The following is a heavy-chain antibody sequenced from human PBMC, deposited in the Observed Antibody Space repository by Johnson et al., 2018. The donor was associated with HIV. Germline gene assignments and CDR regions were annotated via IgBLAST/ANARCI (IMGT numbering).Heavy chain of an antibody. CDR3: ATDIVVVLAVGVDAFDI. V-gene: IGHV3-7*01. CDR2: IKQDGSEK. J-gene: IGHJ3*02. Sequence: VESGGGVVRPGGSLRLSCAASGFTFSSYWMSWVRQAPGKGLEWVANIKQDGSEKYYVDSARGRFTISRDNAKNSLYWQRSSLRAEDRAVYYCATDIVVVLAVGVDAFDIWGQGTMVIVSS. D-gene: IGHD2-2*01. CDR1: GFTFSSYW.